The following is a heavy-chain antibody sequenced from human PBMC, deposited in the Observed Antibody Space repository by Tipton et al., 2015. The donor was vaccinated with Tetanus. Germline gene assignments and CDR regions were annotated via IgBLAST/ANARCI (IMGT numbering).Heavy chain of an antibody. CDR3: ARHAARNSDFDY. Sequence: TLSLTCAVYGGSFSGYYWSWIRQPPGKGLEWIGYIYYSGNTNYNPSLKSRVTISVDTSKNQFSLKLSSVTAADTAVYYCARHAARNSDFDYWGQGTLVTVSS. V-gene: IGHV4-59*08. CDR2: IYYSGNT. J-gene: IGHJ4*02. D-gene: IGHD6-25*01. CDR1: GGSFSGYY.